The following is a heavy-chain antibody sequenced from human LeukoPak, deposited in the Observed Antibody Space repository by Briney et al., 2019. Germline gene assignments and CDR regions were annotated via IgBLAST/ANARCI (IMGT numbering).Heavy chain of an antibody. D-gene: IGHD3-3*01. J-gene: IGHJ4*02. Sequence: ASVKVSCKASGYTFSNHDMNWVRQATGQGLEWIGCINPSSGNTGYAQKFQGRVTITRDTSISTAYMELSNLRSEDTAVYYCARGAISGYDFWSGYPDYWGQGTLVTVSS. V-gene: IGHV1-8*03. CDR1: GYTFSNHD. CDR3: ARGAISGYDFWSGYPDY. CDR2: INPSSGNT.